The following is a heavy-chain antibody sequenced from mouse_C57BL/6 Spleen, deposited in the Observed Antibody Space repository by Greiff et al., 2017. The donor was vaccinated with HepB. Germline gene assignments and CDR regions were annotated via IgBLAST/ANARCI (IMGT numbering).Heavy chain of an antibody. CDR1: GYTFTSYW. J-gene: IGHJ1*03. Sequence: VKLQQPGAELVKPGASVKLSCKASGYTFTSYWMHWVKQRPGRGLEWIGRIDPNSGGTKYNEKFKSKATLTVDKPSSTAYMQLSSLTSEDSAVYYCARYLYDGYYGWYFDVWGTGTTVTVSS. V-gene: IGHV1-72*01. CDR2: IDPNSGGT. CDR3: ARYLYDGYYGWYFDV. D-gene: IGHD2-3*01.